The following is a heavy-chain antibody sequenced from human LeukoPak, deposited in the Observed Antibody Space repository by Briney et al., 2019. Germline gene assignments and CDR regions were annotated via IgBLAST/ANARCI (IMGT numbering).Heavy chain of an antibody. CDR1: GYTFTSYD. CDR3: AKDWHILTGRNCFDP. D-gene: IGHD3-9*01. CDR2: VTSYNGDT. V-gene: IGHV1-18*01. Sequence: ASVKVSCKASGYTFTSYDINWVRQAPGQGLEWMGRVTSYNGDTNYAQKFQGRVTMSTDTSTSTAYMELRSLRFDDTAIYYCAKDWHILTGRNCFDPWGQGTLVTVSS. J-gene: IGHJ5*02.